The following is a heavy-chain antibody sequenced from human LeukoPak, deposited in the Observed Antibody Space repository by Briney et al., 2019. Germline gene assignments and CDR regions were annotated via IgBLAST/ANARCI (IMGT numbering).Heavy chain of an antibody. V-gene: IGHV4-34*01. CDR1: GGSFSGYY. J-gene: IGHJ5*02. D-gene: IGHD2-2*02. CDR3: ARGPGISCSSTGCHKGWFDP. CDR2: INHSGST. Sequence: SETLSLTCAVYGGSFSGYYWSWIRQPPGKGLEWIGEINHSGSTNYNPSLKSRVTISVDTSKNQFSLKLSSVTAADTAVYYCARGPGISCSSTGCHKGWFDPWGQGTLVTVSS.